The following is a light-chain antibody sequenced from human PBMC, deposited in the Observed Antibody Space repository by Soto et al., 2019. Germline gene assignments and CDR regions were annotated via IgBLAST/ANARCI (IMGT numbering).Light chain of an antibody. J-gene: IGLJ1*01. Sequence: QSVLTQPPSVSGSPGQSVTISCTGTTSDIGGYKYVSWYQQLPGKAPKLMIFDVTKRPSGVPDRFSGSNSGNTASLTISGLQAEDEAIYYCCSYARTTHVFGPGTKVTVL. CDR2: DVT. CDR1: TSDIGGYKY. CDR3: CSYARTTHV. V-gene: IGLV2-11*01.